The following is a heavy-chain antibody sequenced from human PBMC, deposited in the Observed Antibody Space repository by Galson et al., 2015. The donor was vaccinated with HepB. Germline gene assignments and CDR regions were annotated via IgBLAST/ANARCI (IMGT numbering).Heavy chain of an antibody. Sequence: SLRLSCAASGFMFITYAMTWVRQAPGKGLEWVSGISGSGVSTYYADSVKGRFTISRDNSKNTLYLQMNSLRAEDTAVYYCAKFAGSGYDYVDYWGQGTVVTVSS. CDR2: ISGSGVST. V-gene: IGHV3-23*01. J-gene: IGHJ4*02. CDR3: AKFAGSGYDYVDY. CDR1: GFMFITYA. D-gene: IGHD5-12*01.